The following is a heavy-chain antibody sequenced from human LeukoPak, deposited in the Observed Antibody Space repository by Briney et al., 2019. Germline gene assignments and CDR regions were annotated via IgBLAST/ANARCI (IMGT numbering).Heavy chain of an antibody. J-gene: IGHJ4*02. D-gene: IGHD1-14*01. V-gene: IGHV3-23*01. CDR1: GFTFSKYT. CDR2: IYGGGSGST. Sequence: GGSLRLSCVASGFTFSKYTMSWVRQAPGRGLEWVSGIYGGGSGSTFYAESVKGRFTISRDNSKNTLYLQMNSLRDEDTAIYYCAKDFTPDGIWDIDYWGRGTLITVSS. CDR3: AKDFTPDGIWDIDY.